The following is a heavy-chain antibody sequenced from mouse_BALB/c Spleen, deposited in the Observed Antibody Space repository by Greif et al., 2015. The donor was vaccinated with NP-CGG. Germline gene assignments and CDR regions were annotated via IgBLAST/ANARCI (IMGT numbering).Heavy chain of an antibody. Sequence: EVQLQQSGPELVKPGASVKMSCKASGYTFTSYVMHWVKQKPGQGLEWIGYINPYNDGTKYNEKFKGKATLTSDKSSSTAYMEPSSLTSEDSAVYYCARSRDGYYVRYWGQGTLVTVSA. CDR3: ARSRDGYYVRY. V-gene: IGHV1-14*01. CDR1: GYTFTSYV. CDR2: INPYNDGT. J-gene: IGHJ3*01. D-gene: IGHD2-3*01.